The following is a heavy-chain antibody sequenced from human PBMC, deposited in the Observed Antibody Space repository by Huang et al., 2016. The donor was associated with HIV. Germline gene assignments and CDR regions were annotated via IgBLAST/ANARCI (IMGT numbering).Heavy chain of an antibody. CDR3: AREKAADSAWYGVYYFDY. Sequence: QVQLRQWGAGLVKPSETLSLTCAVYGGSFSGYYWTWIRQSPGKGLEWSGEINHIGKTNYQPALKSLVTISKDTAKKQFSLQWTSVSAADTGVYFCAREKAADSAWYGVYYFDYWGEGALVTVTS. J-gene: IGHJ4*02. CDR1: GGSFSGYY. CDR2: INHIGKT. V-gene: IGHV4-34*01. D-gene: IGHD6-19*01.